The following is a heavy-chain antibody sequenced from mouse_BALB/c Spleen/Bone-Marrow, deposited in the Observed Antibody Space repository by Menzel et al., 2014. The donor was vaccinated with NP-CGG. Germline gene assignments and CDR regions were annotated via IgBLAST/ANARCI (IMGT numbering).Heavy chain of an antibody. CDR3: TREGDSPFAY. CDR2: INPSNGGT. J-gene: IGHJ3*01. Sequence: QVQLKQSGAELVKPGASVKLSCKASGYTFTSYYMYWVKQRPGQGLEWIGEINPSNGGTNFNEKFKSKATLTVDKSSSTAYMQLSSLTSEDSAVYYCTREGDSPFAYWGHWTLVTISA. V-gene: IGHV1-53*01. CDR1: GYTFTSYY. D-gene: IGHD2-13*01.